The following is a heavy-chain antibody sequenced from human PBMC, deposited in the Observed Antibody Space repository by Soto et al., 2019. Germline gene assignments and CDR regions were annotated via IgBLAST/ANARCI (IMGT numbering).Heavy chain of an antibody. J-gene: IGHJ5*02. D-gene: IGHD1-7*01. Sequence: SETLSLTCTVSGGSISSYYWSWIRQPPGKGLEWIGYIYYSGSTNYNPSLKSRVTISVDTSKNQFSLKLSFVTAADTAVYHCAGMRTNQFDPWGQGTLVTVSS. CDR2: IYYSGST. V-gene: IGHV4-59*01. CDR3: AGMRTNQFDP. CDR1: GGSISSYY.